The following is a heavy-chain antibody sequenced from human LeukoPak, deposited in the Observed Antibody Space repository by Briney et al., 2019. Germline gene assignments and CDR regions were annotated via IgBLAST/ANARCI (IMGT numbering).Heavy chain of an antibody. CDR1: GFTHSSYA. D-gene: IGHD1-26*01. CDR2: ISGSGGST. V-gene: IGHV3-23*01. Sequence: PGGSLRLSCAASGFTHSSYAMSWVRRAPGKGLEWVSAISGSGGSTYYADSVKGRFTISRDNSKNTLHLQMNSIRAEDTDVYYCAKDSGSYYNYFDYWGQGTLVTVSS. CDR3: AKDSGSYYNYFDY. J-gene: IGHJ4*02.